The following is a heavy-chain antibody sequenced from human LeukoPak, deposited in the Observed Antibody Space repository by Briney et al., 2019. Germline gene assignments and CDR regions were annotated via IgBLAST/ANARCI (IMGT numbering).Heavy chain of an antibody. D-gene: IGHD6-25*01. J-gene: IGHJ5*02. V-gene: IGHV4-59*01. CDR2: FFYSGST. Sequence: SETLSLTCTVSGGSISTYYWSWVRQPPGKGLEWIGYFFYSGSTNYNPSLKSRVTISVDTSKNQFSLKLSSVTAADTAVYFCAKVVGDSSGWGPRWFDPWGQGTLVTVSS. CDR1: GGSISTYY. CDR3: AKVVGDSSGWGPRWFDP.